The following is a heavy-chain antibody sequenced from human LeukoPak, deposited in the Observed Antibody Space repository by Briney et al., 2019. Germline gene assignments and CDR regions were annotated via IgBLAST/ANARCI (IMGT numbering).Heavy chain of an antibody. J-gene: IGHJ4*02. V-gene: IGHV1-18*01. CDR2: ISPYNGNT. CDR1: GYTFTSYG. D-gene: IGHD5-24*01. CDR3: AREMATIVNQFDY. Sequence: ASVKVSCKASGYTFTSYGISWVRQAPGQGLGWMGWISPYNGNTNYAQKLQGRVTMTTDTSTTTAYMELRSLRSDGTAVYYCAREMATIVNQFDYWGQGTLVTVSS.